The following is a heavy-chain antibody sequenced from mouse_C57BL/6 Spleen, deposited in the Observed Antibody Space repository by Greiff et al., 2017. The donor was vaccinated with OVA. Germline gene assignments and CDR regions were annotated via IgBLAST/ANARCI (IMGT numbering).Heavy chain of an antibody. CDR1: GFTFSDYG. D-gene: IGHD1-1*01. CDR3: AKGGYGSTLFAY. Sequence: EVQLVESGGGLVKPGGSLKLSCAASGFTFSDYGMHWVRQAPEKGLEWVAYISSGSSTIYYADTVKGRFTISRDNAKNTLFLQMTSLRSEDTAMYYCAKGGYGSTLFAYWGQGTLVTVSA. J-gene: IGHJ3*01. V-gene: IGHV5-17*01. CDR2: ISSGSSTI.